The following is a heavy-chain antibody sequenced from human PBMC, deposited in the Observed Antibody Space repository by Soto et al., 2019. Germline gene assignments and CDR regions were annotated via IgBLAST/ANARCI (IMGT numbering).Heavy chain of an antibody. J-gene: IGHJ6*02. CDR3: ARGWGATIVYGMDV. Sequence: SETLSLTCAVSGGSFNDYCWSWIRQPPGNGLEWVGEINHRGSTNDNPSLKSRVTISEDTSKNQFSLKLSAVTAADTAGYYCARGWGATIVYGMDVWGQGTTVT. V-gene: IGHV4-34*01. CDR2: INHRGST. CDR1: GGSFNDYC. D-gene: IGHD5-12*01.